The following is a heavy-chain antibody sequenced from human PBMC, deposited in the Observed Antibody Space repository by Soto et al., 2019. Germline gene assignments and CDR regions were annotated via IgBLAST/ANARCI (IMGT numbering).Heavy chain of an antibody. Sequence: ASVKVSCKASGYTFYSHDITWVRQAPGQGLEWMGTTSAYNGNTNFAKNLQGRVTMTIDKSTATAYMELNSLTSDDTAVYYCARARATVTTERALGYWGQGTLVTASS. J-gene: IGHJ4*02. CDR1: GYTFYSHD. CDR2: TSAYNGNT. D-gene: IGHD4-17*01. V-gene: IGHV1-18*04. CDR3: ARARATVTTERALGY.